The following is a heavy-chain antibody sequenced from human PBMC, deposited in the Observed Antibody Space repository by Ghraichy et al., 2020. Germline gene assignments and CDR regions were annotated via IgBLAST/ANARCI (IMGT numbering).Heavy chain of an antibody. J-gene: IGHJ3*02. CDR1: GGTFSSYA. CDR3: ARAPTIVGATSSAFDI. Sequence: SVKVSCKASGGTFSSYAISWVRQAPGQGLEWMGGIIPILGTANYAQKFQGRVTITADESTSTAYMELSSLRSEDTAVYYCARAPTIVGATSSAFDIWGQGTMVTVSS. D-gene: IGHD1-26*01. CDR2: IIPILGTA. V-gene: IGHV1-69*13.